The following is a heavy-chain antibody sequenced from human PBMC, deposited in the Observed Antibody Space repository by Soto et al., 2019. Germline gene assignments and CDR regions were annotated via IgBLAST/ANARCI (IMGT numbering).Heavy chain of an antibody. CDR1: GGSISSGGYY. Sequence: QVQLQESGPGLVKPSQTLSLTCTVSGGSISSGGYYWSWIRQHPGKCLEWIGYIYYSGSTYYNPSLKSRVTISVDTSKNQFSLKLSSVTAADTAVYYCARADRDYDILTGYYAGYYFDYWGQGTLVTVSS. V-gene: IGHV4-31*03. D-gene: IGHD3-9*01. CDR3: ARADRDYDILTGYYAGYYFDY. J-gene: IGHJ4*02. CDR2: IYYSGST.